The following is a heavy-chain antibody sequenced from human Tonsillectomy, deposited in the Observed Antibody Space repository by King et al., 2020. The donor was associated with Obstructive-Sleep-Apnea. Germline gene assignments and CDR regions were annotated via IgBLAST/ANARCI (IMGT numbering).Heavy chain of an antibody. CDR3: ARHPRHSGYDLDYFDF. CDR1: GGSISSYH. CDR2: ISYTGST. Sequence: QLQESGPGLVKPAETLSLTCTVSGGSISSYHWSWIRQPPGKGLEGIGYISYTGSTNCNPSLKSRVTISVDTSKNQFSLRLSSVTAADTALYYCARHPRHSGYDLDYFDFWGQGTLVTVSS. D-gene: IGHD5-12*01. J-gene: IGHJ4*02. V-gene: IGHV4-59*08.